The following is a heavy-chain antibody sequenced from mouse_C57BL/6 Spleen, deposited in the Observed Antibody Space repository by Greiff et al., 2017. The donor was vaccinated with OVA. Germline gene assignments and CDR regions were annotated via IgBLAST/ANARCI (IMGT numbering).Heavy chain of an antibody. CDR1: GFTFSDYY. J-gene: IGHJ2*01. CDR2: INYDGSST. V-gene: IGHV5-16*01. Sequence: EVKVVESEGGLVQPGSSMKLSCTASGFTFSDYYMAWVRQVPEKGLEWVANINYDGSSTYYLDSLKSRFIISRDNAKNILYLQMSSLKSEDTATYYCARIYYGYDGYYFDYWGQGTTLTVSS. CDR3: ARIYYGYDGYYFDY. D-gene: IGHD2-2*01.